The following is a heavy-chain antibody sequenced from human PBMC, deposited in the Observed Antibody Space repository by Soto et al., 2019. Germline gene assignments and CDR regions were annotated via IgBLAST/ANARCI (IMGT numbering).Heavy chain of an antibody. CDR2: IYHSGST. V-gene: IGHV4-4*02. D-gene: IGHD3-3*01. Sequence: QVQLQESGPGLVKPSGTLSLTCAVSGGSISSSNWWSWLRQPPGKGLEWIGEIYHSGSTNYNPSLQSRVTISVDKSKDQCSLKLSSVTAADTAVYYCATYSDFWSGYYNPYYFDYWGQGTLVTVSS. CDR3: ATYSDFWSGYYNPYYFDY. CDR1: GGSISSSNW. J-gene: IGHJ4*02.